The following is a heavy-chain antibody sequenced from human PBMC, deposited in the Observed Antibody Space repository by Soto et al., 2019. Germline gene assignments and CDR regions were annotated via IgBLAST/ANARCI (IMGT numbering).Heavy chain of an antibody. CDR2: ISYDGSNK. J-gene: IGHJ4*02. V-gene: IGHV3-30*18. CDR1: GFTFSSYG. Sequence: QVQLVESGRGVVQPGRSLRLSCAASGFTFSSYGMHWVRQAPGKGLEWVAVISYDGSNKYYADSVKGRFTISRDNSKNTLYLQMNSLRAEDTAVYYCAKSLLRWSDYGASMDYWGQGTLVTVSS. D-gene: IGHD4-17*01. CDR3: AKSLLRWSDYGASMDY.